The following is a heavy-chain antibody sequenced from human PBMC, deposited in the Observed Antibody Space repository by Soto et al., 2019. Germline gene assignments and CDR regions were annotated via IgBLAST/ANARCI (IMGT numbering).Heavy chain of an antibody. D-gene: IGHD2-2*01. J-gene: IGHJ4*02. CDR1: GFSLSTSGVS. CDR2: IYWDDDK. CDR3: AHSRYQLLGY. V-gene: IGHV2-5*02. Sequence: QITLKESGPTLVKPTQTLTLTCTFSGFSLSTSGVSVGWIRQPPGKALEWLALIYWDDDKYYSPSLSSRLTITKDTSKNQVVLAMTNLDRVDTATYYCAHSRYQLLGYWGQGTLVTVSS.